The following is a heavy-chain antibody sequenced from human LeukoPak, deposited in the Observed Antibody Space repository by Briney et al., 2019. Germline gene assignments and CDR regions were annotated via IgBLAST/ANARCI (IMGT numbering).Heavy chain of an antibody. D-gene: IGHD6-19*01. CDR2: IKQGGSEK. Sequence: PGGSLRLSCAASGFTFSSYWMSWVRQAPGKGLEWVANIKQGGSEKYYVDSVKGRFTISRDNAKNSLYLQMNSLRAEDTAVYYCAKLAVAGTRIDYWGQGTLVTVSS. CDR1: GFTFSSYW. CDR3: AKLAVAGTRIDY. V-gene: IGHV3-7*01. J-gene: IGHJ4*02.